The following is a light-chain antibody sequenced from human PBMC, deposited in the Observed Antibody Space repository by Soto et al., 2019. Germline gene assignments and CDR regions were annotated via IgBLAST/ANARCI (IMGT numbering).Light chain of an antibody. Sequence: QAVVTQSPSASASLGASVKLTCTLSSGHSNYAIAWHQQQPEKGPRYLMKLNSDGSHSKGDGIPDRFSGSSSGAERYLTISSLQSEDEADYYCQTWGTGLYVVFGGGTKVTVL. CDR1: SGHSNYA. V-gene: IGLV4-69*01. J-gene: IGLJ2*01. CDR3: QTWGTGLYVV. CDR2: LNSDGSH.